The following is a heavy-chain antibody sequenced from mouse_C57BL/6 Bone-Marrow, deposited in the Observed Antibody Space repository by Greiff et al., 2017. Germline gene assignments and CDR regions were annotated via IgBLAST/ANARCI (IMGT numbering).Heavy chain of an antibody. Sequence: VQLQQSGPELVKPGASVKISCKASGYSFTGYYMNWVKQSPEKSLEWIGEINPSTGGTTYNQKFKAKATLTVDKSSSTAYMQLKSLTSEDSAGYYCARDYGRSYRNFDYWGQGTTLTVSS. V-gene: IGHV1-42*01. CDR3: ARDYGRSYRNFDY. J-gene: IGHJ2*01. CDR2: INPSTGGT. CDR1: GYSFTGYY. D-gene: IGHD1-1*01.